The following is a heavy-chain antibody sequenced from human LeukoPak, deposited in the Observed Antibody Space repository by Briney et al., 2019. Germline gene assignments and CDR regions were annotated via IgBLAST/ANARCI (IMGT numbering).Heavy chain of an antibody. CDR1: GYTLTSYD. J-gene: IGHJ4*02. D-gene: IGHD1-26*01. CDR2: MNPSSGNT. V-gene: IGHV1-8*01. Sequence: GASVKVSCKASGYTLTSYDINWVRQATGQGLEWMGWMNPSSGNTGYAQKFQGRVTMTRNTSISTAYMELSSLRSEDTAVYYCARGPPREPFDYWGQGTLVTVSS. CDR3: ARGPPREPFDY.